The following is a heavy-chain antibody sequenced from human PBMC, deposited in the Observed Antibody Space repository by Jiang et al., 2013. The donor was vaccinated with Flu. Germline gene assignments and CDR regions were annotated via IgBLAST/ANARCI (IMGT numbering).Heavy chain of an antibody. Sequence: SGAEVKKPGSSVKVSCKASGGTFSSYTISWVRQAPGQGLEWMGRIIPILGIANYAQKFQGRVTITADKSTSTAYMELSSLRSEDTAVYYCARGRSYTIPGENYYYYYGMDVWGQGTTVTVSS. V-gene: IGHV1-69*04. CDR3: ARGRSYTIPGENYYYYYGMDV. CDR1: GGTFSSYT. J-gene: IGHJ6*02. D-gene: IGHD2-2*02. CDR2: IIPILGIA.